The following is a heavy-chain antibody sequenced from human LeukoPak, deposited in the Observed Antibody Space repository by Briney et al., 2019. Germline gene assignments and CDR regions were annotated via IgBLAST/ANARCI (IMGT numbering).Heavy chain of an antibody. V-gene: IGHV4-34*01. CDR3: ARGRKSPNRARVYNYYGMDV. CDR2: FNQSGNT. CDR1: GGSFNGYY. J-gene: IGHJ6*04. Sequence: PPETLSLTCAVYGGSFNGYYWSWTRQPPGKGLEWIGEFNQSGNTNYNASLESRVTISVDTSKTQFSVKLRSVTDADTAVYYCARGRKSPNRARVYNYYGMDVWGKGTTVTVSS. D-gene: IGHD1-14*01.